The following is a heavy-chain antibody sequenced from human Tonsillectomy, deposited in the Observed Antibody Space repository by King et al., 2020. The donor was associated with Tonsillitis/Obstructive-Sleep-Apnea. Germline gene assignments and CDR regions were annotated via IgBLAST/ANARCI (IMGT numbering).Heavy chain of an antibody. CDR1: GFTFSSYW. V-gene: IGHV3-74*01. J-gene: IGHJ3*02. D-gene: IGHD5-24*01. Sequence: VQLVESGGGLVQPGGSLRLSCAASGFTFSSYWMHWVRQAPGKGLVWVSRINSDGSSTSYADSVKGRVTISRDNAKNTLYLQMNSLRAEDTAVYYCARVPFSAMATHWGGCAFDIWGQGTMVTVSS. CDR2: INSDGSST. CDR3: ARVPFSAMATHWGGCAFDI.